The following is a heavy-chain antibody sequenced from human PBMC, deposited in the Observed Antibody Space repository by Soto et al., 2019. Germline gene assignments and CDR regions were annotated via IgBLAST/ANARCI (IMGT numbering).Heavy chain of an antibody. D-gene: IGHD3-16*02. Sequence: QITLKESGPTLVKPTQTLTLTCTFSGFSLSTSGVGVGWIRQPPGKALEWLELIYWDDHKRNRPSLKSRITIPKHASKNQVVLIMTNMNPVDTATYYCADLGELSPWYFDLWGRGTLVTVSS. CDR1: GFSLSTSGVG. CDR3: ADLGELSPWYFDL. J-gene: IGHJ2*01. V-gene: IGHV2-5*02. CDR2: IYWDDHK.